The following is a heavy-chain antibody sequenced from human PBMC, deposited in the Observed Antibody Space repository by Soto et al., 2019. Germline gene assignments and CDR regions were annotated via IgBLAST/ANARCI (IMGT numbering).Heavy chain of an antibody. Sequence: LRLSCAASGFTFSSYAMNWVRQAPGKGLEWVSAISVSGSSTYYADSVKGRFTISRDNSKNTLYLQMNSLRAEDTAVYYCAKAGDYSYFDYWGQGTLVTAPQ. CDR3: AKAGDYSYFDY. CDR2: ISVSGSST. CDR1: GFTFSSYA. V-gene: IGHV3-23*01. J-gene: IGHJ4*02. D-gene: IGHD2-21*01.